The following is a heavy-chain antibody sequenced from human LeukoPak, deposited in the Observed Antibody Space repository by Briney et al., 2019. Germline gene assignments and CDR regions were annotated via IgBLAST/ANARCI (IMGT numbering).Heavy chain of an antibody. CDR3: ARGRGPRYSSSFKFDP. CDR1: GGSISSSNW. Sequence: PSGTLSLTCAVSGGSISSSNWWSWVRQPPGKGLEWIGEINHSGSTNYNPSLKSRVTISVDTSKNQFSLKLSSVTAADTAVYYCARGRGPRYSSSFKFDPWGQGTLVTVSS. J-gene: IGHJ5*02. V-gene: IGHV4-4*02. CDR2: INHSGST. D-gene: IGHD6-13*01.